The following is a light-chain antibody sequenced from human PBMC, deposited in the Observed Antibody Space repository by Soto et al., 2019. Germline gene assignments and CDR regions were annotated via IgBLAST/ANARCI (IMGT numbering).Light chain of an antibody. CDR3: SSYTSSNTLV. J-gene: IGLJ2*01. V-gene: IGLV2-18*02. CDR1: SSDVGSYNR. Sequence: QSVLTQPPSVSGSPGQSVSISCTGTSSDVGSYNRVSWYQQPPGTAPKLMIYEVSNRPSGVPDRFSGSKSGNTASLTISGLQADDEADYYCSSYTSSNTLVFGGGTKLTVL. CDR2: EVS.